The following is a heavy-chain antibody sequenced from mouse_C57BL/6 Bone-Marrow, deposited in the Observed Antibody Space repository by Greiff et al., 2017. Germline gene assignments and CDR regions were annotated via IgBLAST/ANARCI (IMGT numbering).Heavy chain of an antibody. CDR1: GYAFTNYL. D-gene: IGHD1-1*01. Sequence: QVQLQQSGAELVRPGPSVKVSCKASGYAFTNYLIEWVKQRPGQGLEWIGVINPGSGGTNYNEKFKGKATLTADKSSSTAYMQLSSLTSEDSAVXFCERELYYCGSSMFAYWGQGTLVTVSA. CDR3: ERELYYCGSSMFAY. V-gene: IGHV1-54*01. CDR2: INPGSGGT. J-gene: IGHJ3*01.